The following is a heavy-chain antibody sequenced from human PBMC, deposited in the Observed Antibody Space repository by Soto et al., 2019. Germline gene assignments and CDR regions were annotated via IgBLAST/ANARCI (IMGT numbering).Heavy chain of an antibody. D-gene: IGHD3-9*01. V-gene: IGHV3-21*01. Sequence: GGSLRLSCAASGFTFSSYSMNWVRQAPGKGLEWVSSISSSSSYIYYADSVKGRFTISRDNAKNSLYLQMNSLRAEDTAVYYCARTFGLANYDILTGYYWYFDYWGQGTLVTVSS. CDR3: ARTFGLANYDILTGYYWYFDY. J-gene: IGHJ4*02. CDR1: GFTFSSYS. CDR2: ISSSSSYI.